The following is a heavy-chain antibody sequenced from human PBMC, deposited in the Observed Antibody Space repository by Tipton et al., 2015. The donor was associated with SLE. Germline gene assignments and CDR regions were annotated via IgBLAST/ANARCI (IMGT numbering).Heavy chain of an antibody. D-gene: IGHD5-12*01. CDR3: VRRGPSGHEYFDS. V-gene: IGHV4-38-2*01. Sequence: GLVKPSETLSLKCAVSGYSISAGYYWGWIRQPPGRGLEWIGEINHSGSTNYNPSLKSRVSMSVDMSKNQFSLRLTSVTAADTAVYYCVRRGPSGHEYFDSWAQGTLVTASS. CDR2: INHSGST. CDR1: GYSISAGYY. J-gene: IGHJ4*02.